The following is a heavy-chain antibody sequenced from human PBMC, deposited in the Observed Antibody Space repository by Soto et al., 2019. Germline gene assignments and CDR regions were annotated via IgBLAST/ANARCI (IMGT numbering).Heavy chain of an antibody. CDR2: IWYDGSNK. J-gene: IGHJ6*02. Sequence: QVQLVESGGGVVQPGRSLRLSCAASGFTFSSYGMHWVRQAPGKGLEWVAVIWYDGSNKYYADSVKGRFTFSRDNSKNTLYLQMNRLRAEDTAVYYCAREAFSTWGDYYGMDVWGQGTTVTVSS. CDR3: AREAFSTWGDYYGMDV. D-gene: IGHD6-13*01. V-gene: IGHV3-33*01. CDR1: GFTFSSYG.